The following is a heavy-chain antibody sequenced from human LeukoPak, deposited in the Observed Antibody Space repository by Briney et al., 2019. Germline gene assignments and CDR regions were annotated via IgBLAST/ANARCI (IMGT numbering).Heavy chain of an antibody. V-gene: IGHV3-30*01. CDR1: GFTFSSYA. D-gene: IGHD7-27*01. CDR2: ISYDGSNK. Sequence: GGSLRPSCAASGFTFSSYAMHWVRQAPGKGLEWVAVISYDGSNKYYADSVKGRFTISRDNSKNTLYLQMNSLRAEDTAVYYCARAREGLGIPNWFDPWGQGTLVTVSS. CDR3: ARAREGLGIPNWFDP. J-gene: IGHJ5*02.